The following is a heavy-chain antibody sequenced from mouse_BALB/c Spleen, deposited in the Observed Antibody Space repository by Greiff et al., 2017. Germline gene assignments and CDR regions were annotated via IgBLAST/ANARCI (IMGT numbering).Heavy chain of an antibody. CDR3: AREEVRRGYFDY. Sequence: VKLMESGPGLVAPSQSLSITCTVSGFSLTSYGVHWVRQPPGKGLEWLGVIWAGGSTNYNSALMSRLSISKDNSKSQVFLKMNSLQTDDTAMYYCAREEVRRGYFDYWGQGTTLTVSS. CDR1: GFSLTSYG. V-gene: IGHV2-9*02. D-gene: IGHD2-14*01. J-gene: IGHJ2*01. CDR2: IWAGGST.